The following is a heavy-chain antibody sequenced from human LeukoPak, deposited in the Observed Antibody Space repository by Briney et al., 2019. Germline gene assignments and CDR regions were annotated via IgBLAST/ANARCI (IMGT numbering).Heavy chain of an antibody. CDR3: AKHPSGSYYGWFDP. CDR1: GFTFSSYA. J-gene: IGHJ5*02. Sequence: PGGSLRLSCAASGFTFSSYAMSWVRQAPGKGLEWVSAISGSGGSTYYAGSVKGRFTISRDNSKNTLYLQMNSLRAEDTAVYYCAKHPSGSYYGWFDPWGQGTLVTVSS. CDR2: ISGSGGST. V-gene: IGHV3-23*01. D-gene: IGHD1-26*01.